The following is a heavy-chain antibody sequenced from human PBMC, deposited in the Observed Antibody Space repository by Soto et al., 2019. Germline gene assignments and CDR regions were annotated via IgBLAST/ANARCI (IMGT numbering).Heavy chain of an antibody. V-gene: IGHV4-30-4*01. CDR2: IFPSGAT. CDR3: ARGSAAKRYFDL. D-gene: IGHD5-18*01. CDR1: GAPISGGDYH. Sequence: QVQLQESGPGLVKPSQTLSLMCTVSGAPISGGDYHWSWIRQPPGKGLEWIGYIFPSGATHYNSSLASPITMSVATSKSHFSLKLTSVTAADTAVYFCARGSAAKRYFDLWGRGTLVTVSS. J-gene: IGHJ2*01.